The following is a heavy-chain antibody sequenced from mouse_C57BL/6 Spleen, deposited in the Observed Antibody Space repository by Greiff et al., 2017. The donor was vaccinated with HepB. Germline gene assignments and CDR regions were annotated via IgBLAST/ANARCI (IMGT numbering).Heavy chain of an antibody. Sequence: VKLLESGAELVKPGASVKISCKASGYAFSSYWMNWVKQRPGKGLEWIGQIYPGDGDTNYNGKFKGTATLTAAKSSSTAYMQLSSLTSEDSAVYFCERTKITTVVPFDYWGQGTTLTVSS. V-gene: IGHV1-80*01. CDR1: GYAFSSYW. CDR2: IYPGDGDT. J-gene: IGHJ2*01. D-gene: IGHD1-1*01. CDR3: ERTKITTVVPFDY.